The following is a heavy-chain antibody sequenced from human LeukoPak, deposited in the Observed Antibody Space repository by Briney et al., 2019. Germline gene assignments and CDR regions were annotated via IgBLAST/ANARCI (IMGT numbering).Heavy chain of an antibody. J-gene: IGHJ4*02. V-gene: IGHV4-31*03. Sequence: SETLSLTCTVSGGSISSGGYYWGWIRQHPGKGLEWIGYIYYSGSTYYNPSLKSRVTISVDTSKNQFSLKLSSVTAADTAVYYCARGRRDGYNFDYWGQGTLVTVSS. CDR2: IYYSGST. D-gene: IGHD5-24*01. CDR1: GGSISSGGYY. CDR3: ARGRRDGYNFDY.